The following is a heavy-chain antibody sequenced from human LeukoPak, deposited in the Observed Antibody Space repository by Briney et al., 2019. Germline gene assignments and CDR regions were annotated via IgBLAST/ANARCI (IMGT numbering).Heavy chain of an antibody. J-gene: IGHJ5*02. Sequence: GGSLRLSCAASGLTISNNFMGWVRQVPGKGLEWVSLMYSGGRTYSADSVKGRFTISRDNSKNTLHLQMNSLRAEDTAVYYCARDTDYYGSGRHGYFDPWGQGTLVTVSP. V-gene: IGHV3-66*01. CDR2: MYSGGRT. CDR3: ARDTDYYGSGRHGYFDP. CDR1: GLTISNNF. D-gene: IGHD3-10*01.